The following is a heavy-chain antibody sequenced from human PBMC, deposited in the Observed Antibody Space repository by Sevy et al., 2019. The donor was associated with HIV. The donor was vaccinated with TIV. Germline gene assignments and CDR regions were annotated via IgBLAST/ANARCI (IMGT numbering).Heavy chain of an antibody. J-gene: IGHJ3*02. V-gene: IGHV4-4*07. CDR3: ARLGWTYNAFDI. CDR1: GGSISSYY. Sequence: SQTVSLTCTVSGGSISSYYWSWIRQPAGKGLEWIGRIYTSGSTNYNPSLKSRVTMSVDTSKNQFSLKLSSVTAADTAVYYCARLGWTYNAFDIWGQGTMVTVSS. CDR2: IYTSGST. D-gene: IGHD7-27*01.